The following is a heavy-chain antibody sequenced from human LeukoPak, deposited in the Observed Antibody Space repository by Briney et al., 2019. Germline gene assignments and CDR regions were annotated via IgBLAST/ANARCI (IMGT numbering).Heavy chain of an antibody. D-gene: IGHD6-19*01. CDR2: IYPGDSDT. Sequence: KPGESLKISCKGSGYSFTSYWIGWVRQVPGKGLEWMGIIYPGDSDTRYSPSFEGQVTISADKSITTAYLQWSSLKASDSAMYYCARQFAGSSGWCYDYWGQGTLVTVSS. CDR1: GYSFTSYW. V-gene: IGHV5-51*01. CDR3: ARQFAGSSGWCYDY. J-gene: IGHJ4*02.